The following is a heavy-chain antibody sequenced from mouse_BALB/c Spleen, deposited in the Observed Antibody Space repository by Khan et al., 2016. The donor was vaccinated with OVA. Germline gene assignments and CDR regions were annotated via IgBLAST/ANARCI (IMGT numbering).Heavy chain of an antibody. Sequence: EVQLVESGGGLIQPGGSPRLSRATSGFTFTDYYMSWVRQPPGKALEWLGFIRNKANYYTTEYITSVKGRLTSSRDDSQSILYLQMNTLKAKDSATYFCARDEGQCYGYGAMDYWGQGTSVTVSS. CDR2: IRNKANYYTT. D-gene: IGHD1-2*01. CDR1: GFTFTDYY. J-gene: IGHJ4*01. CDR3: ARDEGQCYGYGAMDY. V-gene: IGHV7-3*02.